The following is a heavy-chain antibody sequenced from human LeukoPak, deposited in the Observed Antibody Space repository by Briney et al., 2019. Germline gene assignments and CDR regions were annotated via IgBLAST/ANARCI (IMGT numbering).Heavy chain of an antibody. CDR3: ARDFMWLVDY. J-gene: IGHJ4*02. CDR1: GFTVSDYH. V-gene: IGHV3-30*04. D-gene: IGHD6-19*01. CDR2: VSKDGRNN. Sequence: GGSLRLSCAASGFTVSDYHIHWARQAPGQGLEWLAFVSKDGRNNHYPDSVRGRFTASRDNSGNTVYLQMNSLRPEDTAVYYCARDFMWLVDYWGQGTLVTVSS.